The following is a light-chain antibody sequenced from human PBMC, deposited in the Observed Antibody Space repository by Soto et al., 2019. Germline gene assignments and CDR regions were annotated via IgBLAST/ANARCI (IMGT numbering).Light chain of an antibody. CDR1: SSNIGNNY. V-gene: IGLV1-51*02. CDR2: ENN. CDR3: GTWDSSLSPGTVV. J-gene: IGLJ2*01. Sequence: QSVLTQPPSVSAAPGQKVSISCSGSSSNIGNNYVSWYQQLPGTAPKLLIYENNKRPSGIPDRFSGSKSGTSATLGITGLQTGDEADYYCGTWDSSLSPGTVVFGGGTQLTVL.